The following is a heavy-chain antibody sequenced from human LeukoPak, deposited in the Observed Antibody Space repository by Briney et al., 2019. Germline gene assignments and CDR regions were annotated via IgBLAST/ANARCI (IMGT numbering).Heavy chain of an antibody. CDR2: ISGSGGST. CDR3: AKDGYSSSWYYFDY. D-gene: IGHD6-13*01. V-gene: IGHV3-23*01. Sequence: PGGSLRLSCAASGFTFSTYGMKWVRQAPGKGLEWVSAISGSGGSTYYADSVKGRFTISRDNSKNTLYLQMNSLRAEDTAVYYCAKDGYSSSWYYFDYWGQGTLVTVSS. J-gene: IGHJ4*02. CDR1: GFTFSTYG.